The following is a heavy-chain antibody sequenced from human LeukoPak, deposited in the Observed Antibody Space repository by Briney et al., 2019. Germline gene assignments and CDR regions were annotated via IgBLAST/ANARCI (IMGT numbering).Heavy chain of an antibody. CDR1: GGSISSSNYY. V-gene: IGHV4-39*07. CDR2: IYYSGSI. CDR3: LGTDYYYMDV. Sequence: SETLSLTCTVSGGSISSSNYYWGWIRQPPGKGLEWIGSIYYSGSIYYNPSLKSRVTISVDTSKNQFSLKLSSVTAADTAVYYCLGTDYYYMDVWGKGTTVTVSS. J-gene: IGHJ6*03. D-gene: IGHD2-8*02.